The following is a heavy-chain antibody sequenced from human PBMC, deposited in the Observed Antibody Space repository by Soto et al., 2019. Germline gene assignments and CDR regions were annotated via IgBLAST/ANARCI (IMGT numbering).Heavy chain of an antibody. D-gene: IGHD3-22*01. CDR2: ISGSGGST. CDR3: AKDRLPMIVVDDAFDI. V-gene: IGHV3-23*01. J-gene: IGHJ3*02. CDR1: GFTFSSYA. Sequence: EVQLLESGGGLVQPGGSLRLSCAAYGFTFSSYAMSWVRQAPGKGLEWVSAISGSGGSTYYADSVKGRFTISRDNSKNTLYLQMNSLRAEDTAVYYCAKDRLPMIVVDDAFDIWGQGTMVTVSS.